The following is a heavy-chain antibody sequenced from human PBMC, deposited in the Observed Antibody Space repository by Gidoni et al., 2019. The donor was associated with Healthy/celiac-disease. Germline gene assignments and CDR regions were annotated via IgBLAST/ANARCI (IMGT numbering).Heavy chain of an antibody. CDR1: GFTFSSYA. J-gene: IGHJ4*02. CDR3: AKDRGYSSPYYFDY. Sequence: EVQLLESGGGLVQPGGSLRLYCAASGFTFSSYAMSWVRPAPGKGLEGVSAISGSGGSTYYADSVKGRFTSSRDNSKNTLYLQMNSLRAEDTAVYYCAKDRGYSSPYYFDYWGQGTLVTVSS. D-gene: IGHD6-13*01. V-gene: IGHV3-23*01. CDR2: ISGSGGST.